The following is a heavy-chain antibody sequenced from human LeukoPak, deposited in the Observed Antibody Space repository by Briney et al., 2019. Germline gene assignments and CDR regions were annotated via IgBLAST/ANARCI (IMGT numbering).Heavy chain of an antibody. CDR3: ATDREGCWTLNY. V-gene: IGHV1-18*01. CDR1: GYTFTSYG. J-gene: IGHJ4*02. CDR2: ISAYNGNT. D-gene: IGHD1-1*01. Sequence: ASVKVSCKASGYTFTSYGISWVRQAPGQGLEWMGWISAYNGNTNYAQKLQGRVTMTTDTSTSTAYMELSSLRSEDTAVYYCATDREGCWTLNYWGQGTLVTVSS.